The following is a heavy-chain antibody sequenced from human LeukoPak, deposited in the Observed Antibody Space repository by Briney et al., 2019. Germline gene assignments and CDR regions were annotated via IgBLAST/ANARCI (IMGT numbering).Heavy chain of an antibody. CDR2: ISGSGGST. V-gene: IGHV3-23*01. CDR3: ASLSRLQFFNY. Sequence: GGSLRLSCAASGFTFNNYAMSWVRQAPGKGLEWVSAISGSGGSTYYADSVKGRFTISRDISKNTLYLQMNSLRAEDTAVYYCASLSRLQFFNYWGQGTLVTVSS. CDR1: GFTFNNYA. D-gene: IGHD4-11*01. J-gene: IGHJ4*02.